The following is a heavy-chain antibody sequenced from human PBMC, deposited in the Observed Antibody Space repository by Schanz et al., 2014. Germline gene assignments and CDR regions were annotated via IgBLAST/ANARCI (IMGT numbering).Heavy chain of an antibody. J-gene: IGHJ6*02. D-gene: IGHD5-18*01. CDR1: GYTFISYG. CDR3: ARGPSQGYSYGHNIGAYYYGMDV. CDR2: MNPDSGNT. V-gene: IGHV1-8*03. Sequence: QVQLVQSGAEVKKPGASVKVSCKASGYTFISYGIKWVRQAPGQGLEWMGWMNPDSGNTGYAQKFQGRVTITADKSTSTASMELSSLRSEDTAVYYCARGPSQGYSYGHNIGAYYYGMDVWGQGTTDTVSS.